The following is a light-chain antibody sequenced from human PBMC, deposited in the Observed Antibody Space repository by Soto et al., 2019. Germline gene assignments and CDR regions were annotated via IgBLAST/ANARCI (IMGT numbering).Light chain of an antibody. CDR1: SSDIGAYKY. CDR2: EVS. Sequence: QSALNQPASVSGSPGQSITISCTGTSSDIGAYKYVSWYQQHPGKAPKLILYEVSNRPSGVSNRFSGFKSGNTASLTITGLQAEDEADYYCNSYTSSSALYVFGTGTKVTVL. J-gene: IGLJ1*01. V-gene: IGLV2-14*01. CDR3: NSYTSSSALYV.